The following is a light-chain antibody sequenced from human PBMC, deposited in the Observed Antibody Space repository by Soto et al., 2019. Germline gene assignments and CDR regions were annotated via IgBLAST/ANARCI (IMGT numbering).Light chain of an antibody. J-gene: IGKJ2*01. CDR1: QSVIDNY. CDR3: HQHRSSPNT. V-gene: IGKV3-20*01. Sequence: EIVLTQSPGTLSLSPGERVTLSCRASQSVIDNYLAWFQQKPGQAPRLLIYRASSRATGIPDRFSGSGSGTDFALTISRLEPDDFAVYYCHQHRSSPNTFGQGTKLEIK. CDR2: RAS.